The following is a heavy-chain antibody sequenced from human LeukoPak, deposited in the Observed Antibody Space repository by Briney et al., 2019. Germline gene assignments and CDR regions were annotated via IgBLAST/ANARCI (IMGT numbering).Heavy chain of an antibody. V-gene: IGHV1-2*02. Sequence: ASVKVSCKASGYTFTGYCMHWVRQAPGQGLEWMGWINPNSGGTNYAQKFQGRVTMTRDTSISTAYMELSRLRSDDTAVYYCAREVEYQLLDYGMDVWGQGTTVTVSS. D-gene: IGHD2-2*01. J-gene: IGHJ6*02. CDR1: GYTFTGYC. CDR3: AREVEYQLLDYGMDV. CDR2: INPNSGGT.